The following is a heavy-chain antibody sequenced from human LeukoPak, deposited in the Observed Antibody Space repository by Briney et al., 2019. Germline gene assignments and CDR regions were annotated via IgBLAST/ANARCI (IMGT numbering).Heavy chain of an antibody. CDR2: VNRDGSET. J-gene: IGHJ6*02. CDR1: GFALSSHW. CDR3: ARNNGMDV. V-gene: IGHV3-7*03. Sequence: GGSLRLSCAASGFALSSHWMTWVRQVPGRGPEWVANVNRDGSETYYLDSVKGRFTVSKDNAKNSLYLQMNSLRAEDTALYHCARNNGMDVWGQGTTVIVSS.